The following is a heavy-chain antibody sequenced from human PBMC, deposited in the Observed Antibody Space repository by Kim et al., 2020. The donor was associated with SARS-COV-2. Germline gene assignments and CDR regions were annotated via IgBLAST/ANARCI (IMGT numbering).Heavy chain of an antibody. V-gene: IGHV1-18*04. D-gene: IGHD3-22*01. Sequence: ASVKVSCKASGYTFTSYGISWVRQAPGQGLAWMGWISAYNGNTNYAQKLQGRVTMTTDTSTSTAYMELRSLSSDDTAVYYCAGYYDSSGYEAVDAFDIWGQGTMVTVSS. J-gene: IGHJ3*02. CDR3: AGYYDSSGYEAVDAFDI. CDR1: GYTFTSYG. CDR2: ISAYNGNT.